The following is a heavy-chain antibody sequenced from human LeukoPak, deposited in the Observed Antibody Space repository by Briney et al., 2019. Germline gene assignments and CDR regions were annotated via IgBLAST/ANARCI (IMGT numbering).Heavy chain of an antibody. J-gene: IGHJ3*02. CDR2: ISYDGSNK. D-gene: IGHD5-12*01. CDR3: AREVKGYYSGYAFAAFDI. CDR1: GFTFSSYS. Sequence: PGGSLRLSCAASGFTFSSYSMNWVRQTPGKGLEWVAVISYDGSNKYYADSVKGRFTISRDNSKNTLYLQMNSLRAEDTAVYYCAREVKGYYSGYAFAAFDIWGQGTMVTVSS. V-gene: IGHV3-30*03.